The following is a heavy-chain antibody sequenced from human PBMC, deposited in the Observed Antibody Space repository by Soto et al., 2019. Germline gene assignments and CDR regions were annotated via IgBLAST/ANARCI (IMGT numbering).Heavy chain of an antibody. CDR3: ASDLWYSVIAAPWFDP. CDR1: GFTFSSYA. Sequence: QVQLVESGGGVVQPGRSLRLSCAASGFTFSSYAMHWVRQAPGKGLEWVAVISYDGSNKYYADSVKGRFTISRDNSKNTLDLQRNSLRAEDTAVYYCASDLWYSVIAAPWFDPWGQVTLVTVSS. V-gene: IGHV3-30-3*01. J-gene: IGHJ5*02. D-gene: IGHD1-26*01. CDR2: ISYDGSNK.